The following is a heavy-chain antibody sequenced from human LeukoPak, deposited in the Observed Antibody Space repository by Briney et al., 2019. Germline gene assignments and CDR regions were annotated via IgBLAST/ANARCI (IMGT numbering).Heavy chain of an antibody. CDR2: ITWDGGST. CDR3: ARYGSSSGLDY. J-gene: IGHJ4*02. V-gene: IGHV3-43D*03. CDR1: GFTFDDYA. D-gene: IGHD6-6*01. Sequence: PGGSLRLSCAASGFTFDDYAIHWVRQAPGKGLEWVSLITWDGGSTYYADSVKGRFTISRDNSKNSLYLQMNSLRAEDTALYYCARYGSSSGLDYWGQGTLVTVSS.